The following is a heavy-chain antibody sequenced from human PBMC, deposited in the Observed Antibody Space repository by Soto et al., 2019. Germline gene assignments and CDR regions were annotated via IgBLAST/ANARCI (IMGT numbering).Heavy chain of an antibody. J-gene: IGHJ4*02. Sequence: LRLSCVGSEVILTNSAMHWVRQAPGKGLEWVAVVSSDGSLKYYADSVEGRFTISRDSSKNTLYLQMNSLRPEDTAVYYCTREGPSSLTSYFDYWGQGTLVTVSS. CDR1: EVILTNSA. V-gene: IGHV3-30*04. D-gene: IGHD2-2*01. CDR3: TREGPSSLTSYFDY. CDR2: VSSDGSLK.